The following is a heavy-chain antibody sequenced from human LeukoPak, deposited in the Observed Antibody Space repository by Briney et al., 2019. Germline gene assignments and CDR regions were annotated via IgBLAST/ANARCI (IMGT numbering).Heavy chain of an antibody. V-gene: IGHV3-11*01. CDR3: ARFFGEQQLVLLPYYYYGMDV. D-gene: IGHD6-13*01. J-gene: IGHJ6*02. Sequence: PGGSLRLSCAASGFTFSDYYMSWIRQAPGKGLEWVSYISSSGSTIYYADSVKGRFTISGDNAKNSLYLQMNSLRAEDTAVYYCARFFGEQQLVLLPYYYYGMDVWGQGTTVTVSS. CDR2: ISSSGSTI. CDR1: GFTFSDYY.